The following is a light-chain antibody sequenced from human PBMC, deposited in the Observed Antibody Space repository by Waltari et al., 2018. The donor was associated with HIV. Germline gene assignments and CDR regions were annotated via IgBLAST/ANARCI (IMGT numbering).Light chain of an antibody. V-gene: IGLV1-44*01. J-gene: IGLJ2*01. CDR2: NNK. CDR3: AAWDDSLNGVV. Sequence: QSVLTQPPSASGTPGQRVTISCSGSNSNIGSNTVNWYQQLPGTAPKLLIYNNKQRPSGVPDRISGSKSGTSASLAISGLQSEDEVDYYCAAWDDSLNGVVFGGGTKLTVL. CDR1: NSNIGSNT.